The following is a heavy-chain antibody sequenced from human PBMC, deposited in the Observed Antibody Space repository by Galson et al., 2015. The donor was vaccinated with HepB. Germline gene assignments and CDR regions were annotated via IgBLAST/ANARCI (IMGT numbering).Heavy chain of an antibody. CDR3: TTESDTLWFRVTYYYYYYMDV. CDR1: GFTFSNAW. D-gene: IGHD3-10*01. J-gene: IGHJ6*03. V-gene: IGHV3-15*01. CDR2: IKSKTDGGTT. Sequence: SLRLSCAASGFTFSNAWMSWVRQAPGKGLEWVGRIKSKTDGGTTDYAAPVKGRFTISRDDSKNTLYLQMNSLKTEDTAVYYCTTESDTLWFRVTYYYYYYMDVWGKGTTVTVSS.